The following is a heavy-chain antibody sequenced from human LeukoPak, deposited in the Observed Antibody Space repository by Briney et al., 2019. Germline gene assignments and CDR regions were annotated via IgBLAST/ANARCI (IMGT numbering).Heavy chain of an antibody. CDR1: GFTVSSNE. CDR3: ASGSPFFDY. CDR2: ISGGST. Sequence: GGSLRLFCAASGFTVSSNEMSWVRQAPGKGLEWVSSISGGSTYYADSVKGRFTISRDNSKNTLYIQMNSLRAEDTAVYYCASGSPFFDYWGQGTLVTVSS. V-gene: IGHV3-38-3*01. J-gene: IGHJ4*02. D-gene: IGHD1-26*01.